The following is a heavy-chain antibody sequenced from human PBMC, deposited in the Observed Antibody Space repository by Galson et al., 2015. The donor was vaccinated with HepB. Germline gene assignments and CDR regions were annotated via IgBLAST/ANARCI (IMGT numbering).Heavy chain of an antibody. CDR3: AILGGDSFDY. D-gene: IGHD2-21*02. CDR1: GFTFSSYW. Sequence: SLRLSCAASGFTFSSYWMHWVRQAPGKGLVWVSRISSDESNTRYADSVKGRFTISRDNAKNTLYLQMNSLRAKDTAVYYCAILGGDSFDYWGQGTLVTVSS. V-gene: IGHV3-74*01. CDR2: ISSDESNT. J-gene: IGHJ4*02.